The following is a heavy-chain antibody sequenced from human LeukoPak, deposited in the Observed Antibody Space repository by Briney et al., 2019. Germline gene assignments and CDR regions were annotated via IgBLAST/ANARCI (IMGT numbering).Heavy chain of an antibody. V-gene: IGHV3-11*01. CDR2: ISSSGSTI. CDR3: ARIGSSSWLVFDY. D-gene: IGHD6-13*01. Sequence: GGYLRLSCAAPGFTFSDYYMSWIRQAPGKGLEWVSYISSSGSTIYYADSVKGRFTISRDNAKNSLYLQMNSLRAEDTAVYYCARIGSSSWLVFDYWGQGTLVTVSS. CDR1: GFTFSDYY. J-gene: IGHJ4*02.